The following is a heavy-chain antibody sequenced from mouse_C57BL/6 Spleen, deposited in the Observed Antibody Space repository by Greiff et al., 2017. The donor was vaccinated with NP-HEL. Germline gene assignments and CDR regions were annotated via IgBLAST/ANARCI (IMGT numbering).Heavy chain of an antibody. CDR1: GYTFTDYY. Sequence: VQLQQSGPVLVKPGASVKMSCKASGYTFTDYYMNWVKQSHGKSLEWIGVINPYNGGTSYNQKFKGKATLTVDKSSSTAYMELNSLTSEDSAVYYCARSLLYDYDGSVYFDYWGQGTTLTVSS. J-gene: IGHJ2*01. CDR2: INPYNGGT. CDR3: ARSLLYDYDGSVYFDY. V-gene: IGHV1-19*01. D-gene: IGHD2-4*01.